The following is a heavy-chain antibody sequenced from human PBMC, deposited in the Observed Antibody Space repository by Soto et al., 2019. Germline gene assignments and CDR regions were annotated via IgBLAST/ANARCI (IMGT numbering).Heavy chain of an antibody. D-gene: IGHD6-6*01. Sequence: QVQLVQSGAEVKKPGASVKVSCKASGYTFTSYDINWVRQATGQGLEWMGWMNPNSGNTGYAQKFQGRVTMTRNTYISKACMELSSLRSEDTAVYYCARRGKQLVLSDFWFDPWGQGTLVTVSS. CDR3: ARRGKQLVLSDFWFDP. V-gene: IGHV1-8*01. CDR1: GYTFTSYD. J-gene: IGHJ5*02. CDR2: MNPNSGNT.